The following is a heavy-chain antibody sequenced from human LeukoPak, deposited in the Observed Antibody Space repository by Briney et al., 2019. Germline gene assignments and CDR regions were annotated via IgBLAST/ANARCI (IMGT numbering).Heavy chain of an antibody. D-gene: IGHD2-21*02. CDR3: AREPVVVTAAAFDI. V-gene: IGHV3-21*01. CDR2: ISSSSSYI. Sequence: GGSLRLSCAASGFTFSRCSMNWVRQAPGKGLEWVSSISSSSSYIYYADSVKGRFTISRDNAKNSLYLQMNSLRAEDTAVYYCAREPVVVTAAAFDIWGQGTMVTVSS. CDR1: GFTFSRCS. J-gene: IGHJ3*02.